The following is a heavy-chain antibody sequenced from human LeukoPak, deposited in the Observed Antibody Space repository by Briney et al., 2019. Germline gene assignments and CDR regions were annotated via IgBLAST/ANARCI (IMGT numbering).Heavy chain of an antibody. CDR3: ARAQIAARRYVDY. V-gene: IGHV4-34*01. Sequence: PSETLSLTCAVYGGSFSGYYWSWIRQPPGKGLEWIGEINHSGSTNYNPSLKSRVTISVDTSKNQFSLKLSSVTAADTAVYYCARAQIAARRYVDYWGQGTLVTVSS. CDR1: GGSFSGYY. CDR2: INHSGST. D-gene: IGHD6-6*01. J-gene: IGHJ4*02.